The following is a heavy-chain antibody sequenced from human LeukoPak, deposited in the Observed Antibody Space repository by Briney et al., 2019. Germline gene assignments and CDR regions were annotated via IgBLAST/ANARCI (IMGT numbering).Heavy chain of an antibody. CDR1: GFTFSSYG. D-gene: IGHD2-8*02. V-gene: IGHV3-30*02. J-gene: IGHJ4*02. Sequence: PGGSLRLSCAASGFTFSSYGMHWVRQAPGKGLEWVAFIRYDGSNKYYADSVGGRFTISRDNSKSTLSPQMNSLRAEDTAIYYCATYRQVLLPFESWGQGTLVTVSS. CDR3: ATYRQVLLPFES. CDR2: IRYDGSNK.